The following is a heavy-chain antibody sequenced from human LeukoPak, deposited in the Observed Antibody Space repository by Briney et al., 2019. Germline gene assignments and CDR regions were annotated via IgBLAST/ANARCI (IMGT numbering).Heavy chain of an antibody. J-gene: IGHJ5*02. V-gene: IGHV3-11*01. D-gene: IGHD5-12*01. CDR1: GFTFSDYY. CDR2: ISSSGSTI. CDR3: ARGPVDSLNWFDP. Sequence: GGSLRLSCAASGFTFSDYYMSWIRQAPGKGLEWVSYISSSGSTIYYADSVKGRLTISRDNAKNSLYLQMNSLRAEDTAVYYCARGPVDSLNWFDPWGQGTLVTVSS.